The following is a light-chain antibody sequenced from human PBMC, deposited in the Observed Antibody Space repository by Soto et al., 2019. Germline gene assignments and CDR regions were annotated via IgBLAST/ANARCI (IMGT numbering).Light chain of an antibody. CDR1: SSDIGGHNY. CDR2: GVT. V-gene: IGLV2-14*01. J-gene: IGLJ1*01. Sequence: QSALAQPPSASGSPGQSVTISCTGTSSDIGGHNYVSWYQHHPGKAPKLMIYGVTNRPSGVSNRFSGSKTGNTASLTISGLHAEDEDDYYCFSHRSGDSHVFGTGTKVTVL. CDR3: FSHRSGDSHV.